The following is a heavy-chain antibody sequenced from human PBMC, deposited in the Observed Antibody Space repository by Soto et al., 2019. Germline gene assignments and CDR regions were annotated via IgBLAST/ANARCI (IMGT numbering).Heavy chain of an antibody. CDR1: GTSFTTVH. V-gene: IGHV1-46*01. J-gene: IGHJ4*02. CDR2: INPSGGRT. D-gene: IGHD3-22*01. CDR3: AGLYHYDSSGYYDY. Sequence: ASITLSCASSGTSFTTVHMDLVRKSPGQGLEWMGIINPSGGRTTYAQKFQGRVTMTRDTSTSTFHMELSSLTSEDTAVYYCAGLYHYDSSGYYDYWGQGTLVTVSS.